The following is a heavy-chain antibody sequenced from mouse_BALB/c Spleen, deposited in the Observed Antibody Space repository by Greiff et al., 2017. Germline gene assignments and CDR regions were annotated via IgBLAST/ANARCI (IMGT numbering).Heavy chain of an antibody. CDR2: IDPSDSYT. J-gene: IGHJ3*01. V-gene: IGHV1-69*02. CDR3: ARGDYRYDGFAY. D-gene: IGHD2-14*01. Sequence: QVQLQQPGAELVKPGASVKLSCKASGYTFTSYWMHWVKQRPGQGLEWIGEIDPSDSYTNYNQKFKGKATLTVDKSSSTAYMQLSSLTSEDSAVYYCARGDYRYDGFAYWGQGTLVTVSA. CDR1: GYTFTSYW.